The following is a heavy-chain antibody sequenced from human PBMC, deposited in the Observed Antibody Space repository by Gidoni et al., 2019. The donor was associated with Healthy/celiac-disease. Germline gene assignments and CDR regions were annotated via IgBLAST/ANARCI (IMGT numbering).Heavy chain of an antibody. CDR3: ARDALGYCSSTSCYDAGGWFDP. V-gene: IGHV1-69*01. D-gene: IGHD2-2*01. Sequence: QVQLVQSGAEVQKPGSSLKVSCKASGGTFSRTAISWVRPAPGQGLEWMGGIIPIFGTANYAQKFQGRVTITADESTSTAYMELSSLRSEDTAVYYCARDALGYCSSTSCYDAGGWFDPWGQGTLVTVSS. CDR1: GGTFSRTA. J-gene: IGHJ5*02. CDR2: IIPIFGTA.